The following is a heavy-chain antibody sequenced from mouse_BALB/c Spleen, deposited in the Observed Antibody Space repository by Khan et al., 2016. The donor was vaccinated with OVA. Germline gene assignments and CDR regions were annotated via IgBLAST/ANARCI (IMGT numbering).Heavy chain of an antibody. CDR1: GYSITSEYT. J-gene: IGHJ3*01. CDR2: ISYSGNP. D-gene: IGHD2-4*01. CDR3: ARKDYYDYDPFPY. Sequence: EVQLVESGPGLVKPSQSLSLTCTVTGYSITSEYTWNWIRQFPGNKLEWMGFISYSGNPRYNPSLKSRISITRDTSKNQFFLQLNSVTSEDTATDYCARKDYYDYDPFPYWGQGTLVTVSA. V-gene: IGHV3-2*02.